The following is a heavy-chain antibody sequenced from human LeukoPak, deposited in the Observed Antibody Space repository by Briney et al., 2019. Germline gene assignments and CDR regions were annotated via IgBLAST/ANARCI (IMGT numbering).Heavy chain of an antibody. D-gene: IGHD3-16*02. CDR2: INPNSGGT. Sequence: ASVKVSCKASGYTFTSYYMHWVRQAPGQGLEWMGWINPNSGGTNYAQKFQGRVTMTRDTSISTAYMELSRLRSDDTAVYYCARSITFGGVIVSSWRATFDYWGQGTLVTVSS. CDR1: GYTFTSYY. CDR3: ARSITFGGVIVSSWRATFDY. V-gene: IGHV1-2*02. J-gene: IGHJ4*02.